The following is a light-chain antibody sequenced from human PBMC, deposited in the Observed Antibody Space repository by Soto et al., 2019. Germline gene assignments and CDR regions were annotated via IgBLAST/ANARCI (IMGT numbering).Light chain of an antibody. Sequence: SDLTQPPSVSAAPGGSVTCCRTRSSSNIGAGYDVHWYRQLPGTAHKLLIYGNSNRPSGVPDRFSGSKSGTSASLAITGLQAEDEADYYCQSYDRSLSDHVFGTGTKVTVL. CDR1: SSNIGAGYD. CDR3: QSYDRSLSDHV. CDR2: GNS. V-gene: IGLV1-40*01. J-gene: IGLJ1*01.